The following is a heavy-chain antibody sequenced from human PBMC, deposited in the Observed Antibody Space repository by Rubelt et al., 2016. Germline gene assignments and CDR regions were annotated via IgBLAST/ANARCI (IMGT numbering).Heavy chain of an antibody. CDR1: GYTFPSYG. CDR2: ISAYNGNP. Sequence: VQLVQSGAEVKKPGASVKVSCKAFGYTFPSYGFSWVRQAPGQGVGWVGWISAYNGNPNYAQKLQGRVTMTTDTSTSTAYMELRSLRSDDTAVYYCALTRLYYYYYYGMDVWGQGTTVTVSS. J-gene: IGHJ6*02. CDR3: ALTRLYYYYYYGMDV. D-gene: IGHD5-12*01. V-gene: IGHV1-18*01.